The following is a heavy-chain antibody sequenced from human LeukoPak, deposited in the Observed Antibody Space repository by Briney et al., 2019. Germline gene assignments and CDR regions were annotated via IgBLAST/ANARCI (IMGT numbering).Heavy chain of an antibody. CDR1: GFTFSTYW. Sequence: VGSLRLSCAPSGFTFSTYWVHRVRHAPGERLVWVSSMNPDGSRTDYGDSVKGRLTISRDNAKNTLYLQMNSLRDEDTAIYYCARVISGYDSRGYRDYWGQGTLVTVSS. D-gene: IGHD3-22*01. V-gene: IGHV3-74*01. J-gene: IGHJ4*02. CDR3: ARVISGYDSRGYRDY. CDR2: MNPDGSRT.